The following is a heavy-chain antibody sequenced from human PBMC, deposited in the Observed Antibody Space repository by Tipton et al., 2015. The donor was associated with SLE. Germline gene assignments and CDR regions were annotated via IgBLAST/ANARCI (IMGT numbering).Heavy chain of an antibody. V-gene: IGHV4-59*08. CDR1: GGSISCYF. CDR2: IYYSGST. J-gene: IGHJ6*04. Sequence: TLSLTCTVSGGSISCYFWSWIRQPPGKGLASIGYIYYSGSTNYNPSLQSRVTISVDTSKNQFSLKLSSVTAADTAVYYCARASPPVDVWGKGTTVTISS. CDR3: ARASPPVDV.